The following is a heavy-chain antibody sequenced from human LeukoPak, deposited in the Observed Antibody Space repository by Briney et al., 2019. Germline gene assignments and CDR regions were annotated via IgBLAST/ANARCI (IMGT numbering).Heavy chain of an antibody. CDR3: ARDGSVWFGELSPWFDP. V-gene: IGHV4-4*07. D-gene: IGHD3-10*01. J-gene: IGHJ5*02. CDR1: GGSISSYY. CDR2: IYTSGST. Sequence: SETLSLTCTVSGGSISSYYWSWIRQPAGKGLEWIGRIYTSGSTNYNPSLKSRVTMSVDTSKNQFSLKLSSVTAADTAVYYCARDGSVWFGELSPWFDPWGQGTLVTVSS.